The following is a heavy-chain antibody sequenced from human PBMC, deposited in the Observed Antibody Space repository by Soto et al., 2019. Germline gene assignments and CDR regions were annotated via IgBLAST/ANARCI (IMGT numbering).Heavy chain of an antibody. D-gene: IGHD3-3*01. CDR1: GFTFSSYA. V-gene: IGHV3-23*01. CDR3: AKDTNDFWSGYYYMDV. J-gene: IGHJ6*03. CDR2: ISGSGGST. Sequence: GGSLRLSCAASGFTFSSYAMSWVRQAPGKGLGWVSAISGSGGSTYYADSVKGRFTISRDNSKNTLYLQMNSLRAEDTAVYYCAKDTNDFWSGYYYMDVWGKGTTVTVSS.